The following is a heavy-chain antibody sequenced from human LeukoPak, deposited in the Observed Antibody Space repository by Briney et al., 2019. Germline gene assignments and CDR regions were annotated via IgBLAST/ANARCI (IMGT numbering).Heavy chain of an antibody. CDR3: ARDFQSVAGHYFDY. CDR2: IIPIFGTA. CDR1: GGTFCGYA. Sequence: SVKDSSVDAGGTFCGYAISWGRQAPGQGLEWMGGIIPIFGTANYAQKFQGRVTITTDESTSSAYMELSSLRSEDTAVYYCARDFQSVAGHYFDYWGQGTLVTVSS. V-gene: IGHV1-69*05. D-gene: IGHD6-19*01. J-gene: IGHJ4*02.